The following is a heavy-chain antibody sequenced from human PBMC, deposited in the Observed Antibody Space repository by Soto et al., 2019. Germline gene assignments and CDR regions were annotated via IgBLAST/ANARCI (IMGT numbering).Heavy chain of an antibody. D-gene: IGHD3-22*01. J-gene: IGHJ4*02. CDR2: ISGSGGST. V-gene: IGHV3-23*01. CDR3: AEQDSITMIVVVITTDYYFDY. CDR1: GFTFSSYA. Sequence: GGSLRLSCAASGFTFSSYAMSWVRQAPGKGLEWVSAISGSGGSTYYADSVKGRFTISRDNSKNTLYLQMNSLRAEDTAVYYCAEQDSITMIVVVITTDYYFDYWGQGTLVTVSS.